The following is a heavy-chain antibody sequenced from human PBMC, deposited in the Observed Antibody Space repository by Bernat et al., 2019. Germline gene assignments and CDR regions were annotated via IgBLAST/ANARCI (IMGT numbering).Heavy chain of an antibody. CDR1: GLTFGSHW. D-gene: IGHD6-19*01. CDR2: INSDGTTV. Sequence: EVQLVESGGGLVQPGGSLRLSCAVSGLTFGSHWMHWVRQAPGEGLVWVSRINSDGTTVNYAESVEGRFTISRDNAKNTLFLQMYSLRAEDTAVYYCASNGITVVGTGGVYWGQGTLVTVSA. V-gene: IGHV3-74*01. J-gene: IGHJ4*02. CDR3: ASNGITVVGTGGVY.